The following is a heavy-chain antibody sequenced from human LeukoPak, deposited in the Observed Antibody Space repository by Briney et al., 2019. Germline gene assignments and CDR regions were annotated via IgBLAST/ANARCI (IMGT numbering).Heavy chain of an antibody. Sequence: SETLSLTCTVSDYSISSGYYRGWIRPSPGKGLEWIGSIYHGGSTYYNPSLRSRVIVSVDTSKNHFSLKMSSVTAADTAVYYCARDLASCAGDCYSDGFDYWGQGTLVTVSS. V-gene: IGHV4-38-2*02. J-gene: IGHJ4*02. CDR1: DYSISSGYY. D-gene: IGHD2-21*02. CDR2: IYHGGST. CDR3: ARDLASCAGDCYSDGFDY.